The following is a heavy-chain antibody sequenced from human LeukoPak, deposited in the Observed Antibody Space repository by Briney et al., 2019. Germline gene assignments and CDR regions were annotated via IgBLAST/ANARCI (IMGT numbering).Heavy chain of an antibody. J-gene: IGHJ4*02. CDR3: AKDLKVTYAPPYFDY. CDR1: GFTLSSYA. Sequence: GGSLRLSCAASGFTLSSYAMSWVRQAPGKGLEWVSTITGSGGTTYYADSVKGRLTISRDNSKNTLYLQMTSLTAEDTAVYYCAKDLKVTYAPPYFDYWGQGTLVTVSS. CDR2: ITGSGGTT. D-gene: IGHD2-21*02. V-gene: IGHV3-23*01.